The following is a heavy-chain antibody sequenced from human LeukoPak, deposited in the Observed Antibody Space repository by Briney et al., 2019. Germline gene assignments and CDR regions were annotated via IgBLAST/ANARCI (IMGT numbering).Heavy chain of an antibody. V-gene: IGHV4-34*01. CDR2: INHSGYT. D-gene: IGHD6-6*01. Sequence: SETLSLTCAAHGGSFSGYLWSWIRQPPGKGLEYIGEINHSGYTTYNPSLKSRVTISVDTSKNQFSLNMISVTAAATAVYYCARHEFGSSSAAFDSWGQGTMVIVSS. CDR1: GGSFSGYL. CDR3: ARHEFGSSSAAFDS. J-gene: IGHJ3*01.